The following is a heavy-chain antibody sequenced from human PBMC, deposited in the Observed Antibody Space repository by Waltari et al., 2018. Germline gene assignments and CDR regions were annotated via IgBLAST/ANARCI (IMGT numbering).Heavy chain of an antibody. Sequence: QVQLQESGPGLVKPSETLSLTCGVSGYSISSVFYWGWMRQTPGRGLEWIGSMYHSGTSYYNPSLKSRVTILVDTSKNHLSLKLSSVTAADTAVYFCARAVMRITMRMVVIHFDYWGQGFQVTVSS. V-gene: IGHV4-38-2*01. CDR1: GYSISSVFY. J-gene: IGHJ4*02. D-gene: IGHD3-22*01. CDR2: MYHSGTS. CDR3: ARAVMRITMRMVVIHFDY.